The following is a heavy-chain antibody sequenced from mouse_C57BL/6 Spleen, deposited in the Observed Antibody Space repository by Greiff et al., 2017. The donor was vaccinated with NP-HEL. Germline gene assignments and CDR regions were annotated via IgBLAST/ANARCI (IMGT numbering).Heavy chain of an antibody. CDR2: IHPNSGST. Sequence: QVHVKQPGAELVKPGASVKLSCKASGYTFTSYWMHWVKQRPGQGLEWIGMIHPNSGSTNYNEKFKSKATLTVDKSSSTAYMQLSSLTSEDSAVYYCAIIYDGYHDYWGQGTTLTVSS. CDR1: GYTFTSYW. D-gene: IGHD2-3*01. J-gene: IGHJ2*01. V-gene: IGHV1-64*01. CDR3: AIIYDGYHDY.